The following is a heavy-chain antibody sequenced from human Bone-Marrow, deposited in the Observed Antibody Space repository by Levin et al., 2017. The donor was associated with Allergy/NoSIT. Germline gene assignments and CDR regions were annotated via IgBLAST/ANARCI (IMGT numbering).Heavy chain of an antibody. CDR2: ISGSGGST. V-gene: IGHV3-23*01. CDR3: AKDRRDIVVVVAAKGEFDY. J-gene: IGHJ4*02. CDR1: GFTFSSYA. D-gene: IGHD2-15*01. Sequence: PGGSLRLSCAASGFTFSSYAMSWVRQAPGKGLEWVSAISGSGGSTYYADSVKGRFTISRDNSKNTLYLQMNSLRAEDTAVYYCAKDRRDIVVVVAAKGEFDYWGQGTLVTVSS.